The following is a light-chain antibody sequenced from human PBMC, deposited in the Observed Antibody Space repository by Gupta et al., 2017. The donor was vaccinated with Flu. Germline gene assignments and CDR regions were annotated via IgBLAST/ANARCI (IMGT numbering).Light chain of an antibody. CDR2: DAV. J-gene: IGKJ4*01. CDR3: QERSAWVT. V-gene: IGKV3-11*01. CDR1: QRVVRY. Sequence: DIVLTQSPATLSLSPGERATLSCTASQRVVRYLAWYQQKPGQAPRLLIYDAVNRATGIPARFSGSGSGTDFTLTISSLEPEDFAFYYCQERSAWVTFGGGTKVEIK.